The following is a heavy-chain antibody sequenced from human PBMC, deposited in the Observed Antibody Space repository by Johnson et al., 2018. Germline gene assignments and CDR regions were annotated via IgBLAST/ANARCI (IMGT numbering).Heavy chain of an antibody. V-gene: IGHV3-48*01. Sequence: VQLVQSGGGVVQPGRSLRLSCAASGFTLSKYAIHWVRQAPGKGLEWVSYISSSSRTIHYADSVKGRFTISRDNAKNSLYLQMNSLRAEETAVYYCARLEYDATGYFQHWGQGTLVTVSS. CDR1: GFTLSKYA. D-gene: IGHD3-3*01. CDR3: ARLEYDATGYFQH. J-gene: IGHJ1*01. CDR2: ISSSSRTI.